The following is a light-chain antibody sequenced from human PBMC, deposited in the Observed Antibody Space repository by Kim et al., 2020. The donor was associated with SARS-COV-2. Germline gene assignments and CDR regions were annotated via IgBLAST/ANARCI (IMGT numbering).Light chain of an antibody. Sequence: SASVGDKVTITCRASQDISYYLAWYQQKPGKAPNLLIYGASTLHSGVPSRFSGSGSGTEFTLTITSLQPEDFATYYCQELSRYSNTFGQGTKLEIK. CDR1: QDISYY. CDR3: QELSRYSNT. V-gene: IGKV1-9*01. J-gene: IGKJ2*01. CDR2: GAS.